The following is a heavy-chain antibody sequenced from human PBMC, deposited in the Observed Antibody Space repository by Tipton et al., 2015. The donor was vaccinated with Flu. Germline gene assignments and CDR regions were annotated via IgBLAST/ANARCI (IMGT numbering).Heavy chain of an antibody. CDR2: INLGGSQK. J-gene: IGHJ5*02. D-gene: IGHD4/OR15-4a*01. CDR1: GLTFSDYW. V-gene: IGHV3-7*01. Sequence: SLRLSCEASGLTFSDYWMNWVRQAPGRGLEWVANINLGGSQKKYVDSVKDRFVISRDNAKNSLYLEMNSLRGDDTAVYFCAGRGADVSWGRGTLVTVSS. CDR3: AGRGADVS.